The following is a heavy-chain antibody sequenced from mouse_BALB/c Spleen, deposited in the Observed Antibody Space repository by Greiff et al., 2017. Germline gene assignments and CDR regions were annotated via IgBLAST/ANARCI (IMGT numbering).Heavy chain of an antibody. D-gene: IGHD2-14*01. V-gene: IGHV5-12-2*01. CDR1: GFTFSSYT. J-gene: IGHJ4*01. CDR2: ISNGGGST. Sequence: DVKLVESGGGLVQPGGSLKLSCAASGFTFSSYTMSWVRQTPEKRLEWVAYISNGGGSTYYPDTVKGRFTISRDNAKNTLYLQMSSLKSEDTAMYYCARQGMDYRAMDYWGQGTSVTVSS. CDR3: ARQGMDYRAMDY.